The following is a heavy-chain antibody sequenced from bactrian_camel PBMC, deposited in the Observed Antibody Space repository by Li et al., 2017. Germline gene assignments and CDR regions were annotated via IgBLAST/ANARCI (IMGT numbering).Heavy chain of an antibody. V-gene: IGHV3S53*01. CDR2: IDTDGST. D-gene: IGHD1*01. Sequence: HVQLVESGGGSVQAGGSLRLSCATSGFETRGYITHCMGWFRQASGRERVGIATIDTDGSTTYADSVKGRFTISKENTGSTLILHMNNLKPEDTGTYSCKTHRCARLWLGLRGEGTQVT. CDR1: GFETRGYITHC. J-gene: IGHJ4*01.